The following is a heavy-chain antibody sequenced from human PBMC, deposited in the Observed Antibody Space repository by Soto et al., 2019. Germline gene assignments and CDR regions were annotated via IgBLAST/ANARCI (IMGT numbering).Heavy chain of an antibody. Sequence: QLQLQESGPGLVKPSETLSLTCTVSGGSISSSSYYWGWIRQPPGKGLGWIGSIYYSGSTYYNPSLKRRVAIPVDTSKNQFSLKLSSVTAADTAVYYCARLGGYIYGHAVVVYWGQGTLVTVSS. CDR3: ARLGGYIYGHAVVVY. J-gene: IGHJ4*02. CDR1: GGSISSSSYY. V-gene: IGHV4-39*01. D-gene: IGHD5-18*01. CDR2: IYYSGST.